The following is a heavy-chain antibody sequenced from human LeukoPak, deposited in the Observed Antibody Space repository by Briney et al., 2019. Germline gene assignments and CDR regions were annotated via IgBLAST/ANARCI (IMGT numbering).Heavy chain of an antibody. CDR1: GGSISSYY. CDR2: IYYSGST. V-gene: IGHV4-59*01. Sequence: SETLSLTCTVSGGSISSYYWSWIRQPPGKGLEWIGYIYYSGSTNYNPSLKSRVTISVDTSKNQFSLKLSSVTAAETAVYYCARTVDCSSTSCYPMMAGYYFDYWGQGTLVTVSS. J-gene: IGHJ4*02. CDR3: ARTVDCSSTSCYPMMAGYYFDY. D-gene: IGHD2-2*01.